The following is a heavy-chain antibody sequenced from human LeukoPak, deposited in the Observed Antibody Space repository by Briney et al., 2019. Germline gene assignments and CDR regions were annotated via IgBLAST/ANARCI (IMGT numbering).Heavy chain of an antibody. V-gene: IGHV4-61*01. CDR2: IYYSGST. CDR3: ARERIPYSSSPGAFDI. D-gene: IGHD6-6*01. CDR1: GGSISGSISSSTYY. J-gene: IGHJ3*02. Sequence: SETLSLTCTVSGGSISGSISSSTYYWSWIRQPPGKGLEWIGYIYYSGSTNYNPSLKSRVTISVDTSKNQFSLKLSSVTAADTAVYYCARERIPYSSSPGAFDIWGQGTMVTVSS.